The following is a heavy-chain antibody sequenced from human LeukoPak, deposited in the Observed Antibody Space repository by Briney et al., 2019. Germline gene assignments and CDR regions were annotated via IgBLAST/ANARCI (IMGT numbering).Heavy chain of an antibody. D-gene: IGHD2-15*01. CDR1: GYTFTGYY. CDR3: ARGLRDGYCSGGSCYSAI. V-gene: IGHV1-2*06. J-gene: IGHJ4*02. Sequence: ASVKVSCKASGYTFTGYYMHWVRQAPGQALEWMGRINPNIGGTNYAQKFQGRVTMTRDTSISTAYMELSRLRSDDTAVYDCARGLRDGYCSGGSCYSAIWGQGTLVTVSS. CDR2: INPNIGGT.